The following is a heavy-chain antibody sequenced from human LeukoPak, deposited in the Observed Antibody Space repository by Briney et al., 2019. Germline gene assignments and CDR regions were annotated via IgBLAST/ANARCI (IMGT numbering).Heavy chain of an antibody. J-gene: IGHJ4*02. CDR3: ARDSGRFMITFGGVVIDY. D-gene: IGHD3-16*01. CDR2: ISAYNGKT. Sequence: ASVKVSCKASGYTFSSSGISWVRQAPGQGLEWMGWISAYNGKTNYAQKVQGRVTMTTDTSTNTAYLELRSLRSDDTAMHYCARDSGRFMITFGGVVIDYWGQGTLVTVSS. V-gene: IGHV1-18*04. CDR1: GYTFSSSG.